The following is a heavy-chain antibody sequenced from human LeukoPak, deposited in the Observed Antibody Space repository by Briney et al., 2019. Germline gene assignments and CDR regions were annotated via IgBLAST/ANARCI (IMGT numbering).Heavy chain of an antibody. CDR1: GGSISSGGYY. D-gene: IGHD3-10*01. J-gene: IGHJ4*02. V-gene: IGHV4-31*03. Sequence: QTLSLTCTVSGGSISSGGYYWSWIRQHPGKGLDWIGYIYFSGSTYYNPSLRSRVTISVDTSKNQFSLKLSSVTAADTAVYCCARGIRYYYGSGSPYYFDYWGQGTLVTASS. CDR3: ARGIRYYYGSGSPYYFDY. CDR2: IYFSGST.